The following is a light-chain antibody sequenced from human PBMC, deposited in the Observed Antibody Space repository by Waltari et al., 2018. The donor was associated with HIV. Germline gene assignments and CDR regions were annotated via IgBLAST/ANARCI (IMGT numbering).Light chain of an antibody. CDR1: DVDIGNYNI. CDR3: LTYVSKTSTWQ. V-gene: IGLV2-23*02. CDR2: VVS. J-gene: IGLJ3*02. Sequence: QSALTHPASVSGNPGQSVTITCTGTDVDIGNYNIDSWFQQHPGKAPKLLIYVVSKRPSGVSSRFSGSKSGYFASLTISGLLTEDESSYYCLTYVSKTSTWQFGGGTYLTV.